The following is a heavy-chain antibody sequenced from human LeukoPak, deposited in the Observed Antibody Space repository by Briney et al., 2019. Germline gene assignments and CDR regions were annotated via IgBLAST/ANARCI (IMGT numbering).Heavy chain of an antibody. D-gene: IGHD6-19*01. Sequence: PGGSLRLSCAASGFTFSRKTMNWVRQAPGKGLEGVSYISSDGGTIYYADSVRGRFTIPRDNAKNSLYLQMNSLRDEDTAVYYCARDNGMTSGWYAGRIDYYCGMDVWGQGNTVTVSS. CDR3: ARDNGMTSGWYAGRIDYYCGMDV. J-gene: IGHJ6*02. CDR1: GFTFSRKT. CDR2: ISSDGGTI. V-gene: IGHV3-48*02.